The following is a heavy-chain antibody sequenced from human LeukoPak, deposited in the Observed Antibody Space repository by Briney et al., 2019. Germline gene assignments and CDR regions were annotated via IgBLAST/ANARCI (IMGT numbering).Heavy chain of an antibody. J-gene: IGHJ4*02. D-gene: IGHD3-10*01. V-gene: IGHV3-23*01. CDR3: AKVSLPGVIPYYFDY. CDR2: ISGSGGST. Sequence: HPGGSLRLSCAASGFTFSSYSMNWVRQAPGKGLEWVSAISGSGGSTYYADSVKGRFTISRDNSKNTLYLQMNSLRAEDTAVYYCAKVSLPGVIPYYFDYWGQGTLVTVSS. CDR1: GFTFSSYS.